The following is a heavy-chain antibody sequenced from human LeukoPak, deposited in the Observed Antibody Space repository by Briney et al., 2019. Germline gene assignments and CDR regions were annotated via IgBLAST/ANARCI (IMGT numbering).Heavy chain of an antibody. D-gene: IGHD6-19*01. CDR3: ARDDVAVTGALDF. Sequence: PGGSLRLSCAAYGFTFSSYGIHWVRQAPGKGLEWVAVIWYDGSHKYYADPVKGRFTISRDNSKNTLYLQMNSLRAEDTAVYYCARDDVAVTGALDFWGQGTLVTVSS. V-gene: IGHV3-33*01. CDR2: IWYDGSHK. J-gene: IGHJ4*02. CDR1: GFTFSSYG.